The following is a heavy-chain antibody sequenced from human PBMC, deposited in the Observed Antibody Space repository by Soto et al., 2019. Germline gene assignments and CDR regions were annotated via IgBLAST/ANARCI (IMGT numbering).Heavy chain of an antibody. D-gene: IGHD4-4*01. J-gene: IGHJ6*02. CDR1: GFTFSSYE. CDR2: IGTGGKTI. V-gene: IGHV3-48*03. Sequence: EVQLVESGGGLVQAGGSLRLFCAVSGFTFSSYEMNWVRQAPGKGLEWVSYIGTGGKTIYYADSVRGRFTISRDNAKNSLYLQMNSLRAEDTAVYFCARDPAIYSGKFDYGLDVWGRGTTVTVSS. CDR3: ARDPAIYSGKFDYGLDV.